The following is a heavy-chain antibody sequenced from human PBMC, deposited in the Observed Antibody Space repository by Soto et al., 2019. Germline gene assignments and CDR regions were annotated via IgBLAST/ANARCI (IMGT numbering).Heavy chain of an antibody. D-gene: IGHD3-22*01. V-gene: IGHV3-23*01. CDR2: ISGSGGRV. Sequence: EVQLLESGGGMVEPRGSLKLSCAASGFSFGTYVMNWVRQAPGKGLEWVSGISGSGGRVYSADSVKGRFTISRDNSRNTLYLQMNSLTAEDTAIYYCAMTRLYDTGTNDYHRDALDIWGQGTQVTVSS. CDR3: AMTRLYDTGTNDYHRDALDI. J-gene: IGHJ3*02. CDR1: GFSFGTYV.